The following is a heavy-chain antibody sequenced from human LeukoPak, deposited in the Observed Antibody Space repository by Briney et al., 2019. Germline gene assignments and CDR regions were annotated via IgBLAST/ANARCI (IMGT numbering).Heavy chain of an antibody. V-gene: IGHV3-21*01. CDR3: ARDLEGSWYDAFDI. Sequence: PGGSLRLSCAASGFTFSSYSMNWVRQAPGKGLEWVSSISSSSSYIYYADSVKGRFTISRDNAKNSLYLQMNSLRAEDTAVYYCARDLEGSWYDAFDIWGQGTMVTVSS. CDR1: GFTFSSYS. D-gene: IGHD6-13*01. CDR2: ISSSSSYI. J-gene: IGHJ3*02.